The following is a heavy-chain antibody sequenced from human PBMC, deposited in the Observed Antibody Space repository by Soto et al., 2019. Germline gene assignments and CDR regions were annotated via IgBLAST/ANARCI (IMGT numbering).Heavy chain of an antibody. J-gene: IGHJ4*02. Sequence: QVQLQESGPGLVKPSQTLSLTCTVSGASISGGDYYWTWIRQPPGKGLECIGSIYYTAHTYSNPSLESRPSISVDPSNNQFALRLTSVTAPDTAIYYCARATYDSSTYYLDYWGQGPLVTVSS. V-gene: IGHV4-30-4*01. CDR2: IYYTAHT. CDR3: ARATYDSSTYYLDY. D-gene: IGHD3-22*01. CDR1: GASISGGDYY.